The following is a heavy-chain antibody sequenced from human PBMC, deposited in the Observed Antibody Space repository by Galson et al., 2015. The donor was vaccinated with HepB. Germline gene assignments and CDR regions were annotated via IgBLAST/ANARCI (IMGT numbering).Heavy chain of an antibody. D-gene: IGHD3-16*01. CDR2: IYYSGST. CDR1: GGSISSGGYY. Sequence: SETLSLTCTVSGGSISSGGYYWGWIRQPPGKGLEWIGIIYYSGSTYYNPSLKSRVTISVETSKNQFSLRLSSGTAADTAVYYSLGDYYGMDVWGQGTTVTVSS. J-gene: IGHJ6*02. CDR3: LGDYYGMDV. V-gene: IGHV4-39*01.